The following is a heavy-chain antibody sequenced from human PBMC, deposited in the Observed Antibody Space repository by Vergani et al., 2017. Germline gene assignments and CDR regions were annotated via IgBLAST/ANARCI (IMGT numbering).Heavy chain of an antibody. Sequence: QVQLVESGGGVVQPGKSLSLSCETSGFIFSDYVMHWVRQAPGKGLEWVAGIWHDGSNAYYADSVKGRFTISRDNSKNTLYLQMSSLRAEDTAVYYCARDQFPAARRLNVGNYMDVWGKGTTVIVSS. CDR3: ARDQFPAARRLNVGNYMDV. CDR1: GFIFSDYV. CDR2: IWHDGSNA. J-gene: IGHJ6*03. V-gene: IGHV3-33*01. D-gene: IGHD2-2*01.